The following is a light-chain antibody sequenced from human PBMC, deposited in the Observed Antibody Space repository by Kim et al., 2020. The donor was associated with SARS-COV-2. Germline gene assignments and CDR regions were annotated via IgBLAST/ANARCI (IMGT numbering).Light chain of an antibody. J-gene: IGKJ4*01. Sequence: ASVGDTVTITCRATQGISTCLSWFQQKPGRAPKLLIYAASTLQSGVPSRFSGSASGTDFTLTISSLQPEDFATYFCQQADTSPVTFGGGTKVDIK. CDR1: QGISTC. V-gene: IGKV1-12*01. CDR2: AAS. CDR3: QQADTSPVT.